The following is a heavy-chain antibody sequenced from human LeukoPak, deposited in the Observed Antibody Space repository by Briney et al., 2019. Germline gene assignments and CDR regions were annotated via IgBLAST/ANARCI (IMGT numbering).Heavy chain of an antibody. CDR2: INEDGSEK. D-gene: IGHD4-11*01. Sequence: GGSLRLSCAASGFTFSTYWMMWVRQAPGKGLEGVANINEDGSEKYYADSVEGRFTISRDNAKNSLDLQMSSLRADDTALYYCARSKIDYWGQGTLVTVSS. CDR3: ARSKIDY. J-gene: IGHJ4*02. CDR1: GFTFSTYW. V-gene: IGHV3-7*01.